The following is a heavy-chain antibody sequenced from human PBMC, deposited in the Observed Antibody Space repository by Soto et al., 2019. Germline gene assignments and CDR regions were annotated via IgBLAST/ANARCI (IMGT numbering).Heavy chain of an antibody. Sequence: SQPHSLTCAISGDSVSSNSAGWNWIRQYPSKGLEWLGRTYYRSKWYNDYAVSVKSRITINPDTSKNQFSLQLNSVTPEDTAVYYCARGAYSSSLRPYYYYGMDVWGQGTTVTVSS. CDR3: ARGAYSSSLRPYYYYGMDV. CDR1: GDSVSSNSAG. CDR2: TYYRSKWYN. J-gene: IGHJ6*02. D-gene: IGHD6-6*01. V-gene: IGHV6-1*01.